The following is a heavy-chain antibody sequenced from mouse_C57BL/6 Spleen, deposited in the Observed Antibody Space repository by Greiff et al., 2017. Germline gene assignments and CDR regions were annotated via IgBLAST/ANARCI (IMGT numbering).Heavy chain of an antibody. Sequence: VQLQQSGPELVKPGASVKLSCKASGYTFTSYDINWVKQRPGQGLEWIGWIYPRDGSTKYNEKFKGKATLTVDTSSSTAYMERHSLTSEDSAVYFCSYGSSSYFDYWGQGTTLTVSS. D-gene: IGHD1-1*01. CDR2: IYPRDGST. CDR1: GYTFTSYD. J-gene: IGHJ2*01. CDR3: SYGSSSYFDY. V-gene: IGHV1-85*01.